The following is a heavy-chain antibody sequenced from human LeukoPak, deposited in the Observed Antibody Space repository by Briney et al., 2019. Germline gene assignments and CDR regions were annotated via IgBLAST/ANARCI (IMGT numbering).Heavy chain of an antibody. CDR2: IIPIFGTA. V-gene: IGHV1-69*13. Sequence: SVKVSCKASGGTFSSYAISWVRQAPGQGLEWMGGIIPIFGTANYAQKFQARVTITADESTSTAYMELSSLRSEDTAVYYCATRRTLYSYGEIDYWGQGTLVTVSS. CDR1: GGTFSSYA. D-gene: IGHD5-18*01. CDR3: ATRRTLYSYGEIDY. J-gene: IGHJ4*02.